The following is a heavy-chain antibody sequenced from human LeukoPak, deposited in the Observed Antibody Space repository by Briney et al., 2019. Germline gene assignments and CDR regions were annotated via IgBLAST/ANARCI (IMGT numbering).Heavy chain of an antibody. J-gene: IGHJ4*02. V-gene: IGHV4-38-2*02. CDR1: GYSISSGYY. CDR2: IYHSGST. CDR3: ARAVRFDFWSGRPKWTLDY. D-gene: IGHD3-3*01. Sequence: PSETLSLTCTVSGYSISSGYYWGWIRQPPGKGLEWIGSIYHSGSTYYNPSLKSRVTISVDTSKNQFSLKLSSVTAADTAVYYCARAVRFDFWSGRPKWTLDYWGQGTLVTVSS.